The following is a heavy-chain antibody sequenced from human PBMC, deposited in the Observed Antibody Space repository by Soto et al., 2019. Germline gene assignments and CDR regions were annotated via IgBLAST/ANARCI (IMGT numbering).Heavy chain of an antibody. CDR1: GGTFSSYA. CDR2: IIPIFGTA. Sequence: QVQLVQSGAEVKKPGSSVKVSCKASGGTFSSYAISWVRQAPGQGLEWMGGIIPIFGTANYAQKFQGRLTINAEESTSTAYMELSSLRSEDTAVYYCARDGSPVDYYYGMDLWGQGTTVTVSS. V-gene: IGHV1-69*01. D-gene: IGHD3-10*01. CDR3: ARDGSPVDYYYGMDL. J-gene: IGHJ6*02.